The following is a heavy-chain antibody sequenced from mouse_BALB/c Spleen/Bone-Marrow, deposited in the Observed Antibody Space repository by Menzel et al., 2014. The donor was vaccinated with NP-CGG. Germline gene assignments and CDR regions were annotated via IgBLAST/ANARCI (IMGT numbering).Heavy chain of an antibody. CDR3: ARSSTMYWYFDV. CDR1: EYEFPSHD. J-gene: IGHJ1*01. Sequence: EVKLMESGGGLVQPGESLKLSCESNEYEFPSHDMSWVRKTPEKRLELVAAINSDGGSTYYPDTMERRFIISRDNTKKTLFLQMIILMSDDTSLYYFARSSTMYWYFDVWGAGTTVTVSS. V-gene: IGHV5-2*01. CDR2: INSDGGST. D-gene: IGHD2-1*01.